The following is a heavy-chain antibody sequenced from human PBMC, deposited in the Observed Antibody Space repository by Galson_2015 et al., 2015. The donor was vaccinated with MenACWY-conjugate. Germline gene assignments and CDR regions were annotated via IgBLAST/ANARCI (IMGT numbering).Heavy chain of an antibody. CDR2: ISGKNGNA. Sequence: SVKVFCKASGYTFRNYGFTWVRQAPGQGLEWMGRISGKNGNAIYAQKFQDRFIMTTDASTNTAYMELGSLRSDDAATYYCASHLLGNIGYDWGQGTLVTVSP. CDR1: GYTFRNYG. D-gene: IGHD2/OR15-2a*01. CDR3: ASHLLGNIGYD. J-gene: IGHJ1*01. V-gene: IGHV1-18*01.